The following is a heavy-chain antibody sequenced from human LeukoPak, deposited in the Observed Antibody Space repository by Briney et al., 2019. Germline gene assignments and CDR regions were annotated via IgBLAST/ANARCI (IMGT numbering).Heavy chain of an antibody. CDR3: ARPYDDLGSPLND. CDR2: INHSGNT. D-gene: IGHD3-10*01. CDR1: GGSFSGYF. V-gene: IGHV4-34*01. J-gene: IGHJ4*02. Sequence: PSETLSLTCAVYGGSFSGYFWSWIRQPPGKGLDWIGEINHSGNTNYNPSLKSRATISVDTSKSQFSLKLSSVTGADTAVYYCARPYDDLGSPLNDWGRGTLVTVSS.